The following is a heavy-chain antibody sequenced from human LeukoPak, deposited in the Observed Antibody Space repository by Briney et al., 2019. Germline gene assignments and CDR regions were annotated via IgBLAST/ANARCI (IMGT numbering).Heavy chain of an antibody. V-gene: IGHV3-48*01. CDR3: ARAPPSAEGYY. Sequence: GALRLSCAASGFTFSSYSMNWVRQAPGKGLEWVSYISSSSSTIYYADSVKGRFTISRDNAKNSLYLQMNSLRAEDTAVYYCARAPPSAEGYYWGQGTLVTVSS. CDR2: ISSSSSTI. J-gene: IGHJ4*02. CDR1: GFTFSSYS. D-gene: IGHD3-3*01.